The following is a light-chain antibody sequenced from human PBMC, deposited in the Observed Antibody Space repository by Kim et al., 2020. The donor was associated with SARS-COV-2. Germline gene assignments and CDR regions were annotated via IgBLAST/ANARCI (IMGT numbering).Light chain of an antibody. CDR1: QSISSW. CDR2: KAS. CDR3: QQYNSYVTWT. J-gene: IGKJ1*01. V-gene: IGKV1-5*03. Sequence: SVGARVTITCRASQSISSWLAWYQQKPGKAPKLLIYKASSLESGVPSRFSGSGSGTEFTLTISSLQPDDFATYYCQQYNSYVTWTFGQGTKVDIK.